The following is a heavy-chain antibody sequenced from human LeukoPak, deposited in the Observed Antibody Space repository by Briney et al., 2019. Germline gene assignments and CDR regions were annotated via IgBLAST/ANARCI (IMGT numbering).Heavy chain of an antibody. CDR2: IIPIFGTT. V-gene: IGHV1-69*05. Sequence: SVKVSCKASGGTFSSYAISWVRQAPGQGLEWMGGIIPIFGTTNYAQKFQGRVTITTDESTTTAYMELSSLRSEDTAVYYCAGSPDPTDTSAYYHYMDVWGKGTTVTVSS. CDR1: GGTFSSYA. D-gene: IGHD1-26*01. CDR3: AGSPDPTDTSAYYHYMDV. J-gene: IGHJ6*03.